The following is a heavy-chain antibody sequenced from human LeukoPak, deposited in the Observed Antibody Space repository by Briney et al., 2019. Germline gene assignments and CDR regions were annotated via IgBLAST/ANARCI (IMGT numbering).Heavy chain of an antibody. D-gene: IGHD3-22*01. V-gene: IGHV4-4*07. J-gene: IGHJ4*02. CDR3: ARVMIVPYFDY. CDR1: GGSFSTYY. Sequence: SETLSLTCTVSGGSFSTYYWSWIRQPAGKGLEWIGHIYTSGTTNYNPSLKSRVTMSIDTSKNQFSLKLSSVTAADTAIYYCARVMIVPYFDYWGQGTLVTVSS. CDR2: IYTSGTT.